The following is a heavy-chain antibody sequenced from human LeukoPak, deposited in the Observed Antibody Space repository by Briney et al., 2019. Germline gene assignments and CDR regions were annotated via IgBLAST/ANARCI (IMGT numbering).Heavy chain of an antibody. D-gene: IGHD6-19*01. Sequence: PGGSLRLSCAASGFTFSNAWMSWVRQAPGKGLQWVAVILYDGSNKYYADSVKGRFIISRDNSKNTLYLQMNSLTAEDTAVYYCARVVAGSVCNNGMDVWGQGTTVTVSS. CDR1: GFTFSNAW. V-gene: IGHV3-30*01. CDR2: ILYDGSNK. CDR3: ARVVAGSVCNNGMDV. J-gene: IGHJ6*02.